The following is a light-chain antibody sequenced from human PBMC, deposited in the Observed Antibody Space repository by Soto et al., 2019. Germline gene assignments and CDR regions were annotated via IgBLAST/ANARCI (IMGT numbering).Light chain of an antibody. V-gene: IGKV3-15*01. CDR2: DAF. CDR3: LQYDEWPLT. CDR1: QSVNSR. Sequence: EKVMTQSPATLSVSPGERATLSCSASQSVNSRLSCYQQKPGQAHRPLIDDAFTRATGIPDRFSGSASGTAFNLTTSSLQTEDVAVYYCLQYDEWPLTLGGGTKVVIK. J-gene: IGKJ4*01.